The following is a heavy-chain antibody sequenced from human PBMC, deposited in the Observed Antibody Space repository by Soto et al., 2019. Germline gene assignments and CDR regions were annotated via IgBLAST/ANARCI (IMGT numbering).Heavy chain of an antibody. Sequence: EVQLVESGGGLVQPGGSLRLSCAASGFTFSTYWMHWVRQVPGEGLVWVSRINTDASYTTYADSVKGRFTISRDNAKNTLYLQMNSLRVEDTGVYYCARAQCPHTFDYWGPGTLVTVSS. CDR3: ARAQCPHTFDY. J-gene: IGHJ4*02. V-gene: IGHV3-74*01. CDR1: GFTFSTYW. D-gene: IGHD6-19*01. CDR2: INTDASYT.